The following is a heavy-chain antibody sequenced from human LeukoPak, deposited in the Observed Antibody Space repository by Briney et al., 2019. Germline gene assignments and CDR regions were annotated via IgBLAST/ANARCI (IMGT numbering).Heavy chain of an antibody. V-gene: IGHV4-34*01. CDR3: AGYHQWFLNDR. CDR2: IYPGETA. J-gene: IGHJ5*02. CDR1: DGSFSNYY. Sequence: SETLSLTCGVSDGSFSNYYWSWFRQSPGEGLEWIAEIYPGETAKYNPSLWSRVTISADTSKSQFSLTLSSVTAVDTAVYYCAGYHQWFLNDRWGQGTLVTVSS. D-gene: IGHD2-8*01.